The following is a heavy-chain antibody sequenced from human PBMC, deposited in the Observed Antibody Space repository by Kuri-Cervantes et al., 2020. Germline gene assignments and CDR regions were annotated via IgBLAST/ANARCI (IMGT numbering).Heavy chain of an antibody. CDR1: GFTFSSYA. J-gene: IGHJ3*02. V-gene: IGHV3-30*07. CDR3: ARDYTAFDI. D-gene: IGHD3-16*01. CDR2: ISYDGSNK. Sequence: LSLTCAASGFTFSSYAMHWVRQAPGKGLEWVAVISYDGSNKYYADSVKGRFTISRDNSKNTLYLQMNSLRVEDTAVYYCARDYTAFDIWGQGTMVTVSS.